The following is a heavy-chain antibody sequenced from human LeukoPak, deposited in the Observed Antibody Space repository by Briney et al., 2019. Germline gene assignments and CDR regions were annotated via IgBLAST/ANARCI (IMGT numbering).Heavy chain of an antibody. CDR1: GGSISSSSYY. V-gene: IGHV4-39*07. J-gene: IGHJ4*02. Sequence: PSETLSLTCTVSGGSISSSSYYWGWIRQPPGKGLEWIGSIYYSGSTYYNPSLKSRVTISVDTSKNQFSLKLSSVTAADTAVYYCAAPSEVEATTLDYWGQGTLVTVSS. D-gene: IGHD1-26*01. CDR2: IYYSGST. CDR3: AAPSEVEATTLDY.